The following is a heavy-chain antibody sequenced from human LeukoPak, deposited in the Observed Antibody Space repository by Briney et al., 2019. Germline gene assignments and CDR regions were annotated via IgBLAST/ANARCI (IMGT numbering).Heavy chain of an antibody. V-gene: IGHV3-30*02. CDR1: GFTFSSYG. D-gene: IGHD4-17*01. Sequence: GGSLRLSCAASGFTFSSYGMHWVRQAPGKGLEWVAFIRYDGSNKYYADSVKGRFTISRDNSKNTLYLQMNSLRAEDTAVYYCAKQLFAVTMGGLDYWGQGTLVTVSS. J-gene: IGHJ4*02. CDR3: AKQLFAVTMGGLDY. CDR2: IRYDGSNK.